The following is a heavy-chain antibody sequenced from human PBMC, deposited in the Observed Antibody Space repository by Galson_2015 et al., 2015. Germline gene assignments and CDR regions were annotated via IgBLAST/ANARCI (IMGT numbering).Heavy chain of an antibody. D-gene: IGHD3-16*01. J-gene: IGHJ6*02. CDR2: IWYDGSNK. CDR1: GFTFSSYG. CDR3: ASRGGVTTQGVMDV. Sequence: SLRLSCAASGFTFSSYGMHWVRQAPGKGLEWVAVIWYDGSNKYYADSVKGRFTISRDNSKNTLYLQMNSLRAEDTAVYYCASRGGVTTQGVMDVWGQGTTVTVSS. V-gene: IGHV3-33*01.